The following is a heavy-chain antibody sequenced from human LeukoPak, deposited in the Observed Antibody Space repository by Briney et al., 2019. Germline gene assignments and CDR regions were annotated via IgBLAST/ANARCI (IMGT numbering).Heavy chain of an antibody. Sequence: SEALSLTCTVSGGSISSSYWSWIRQPPGKGLEWIGYIYYSGSTNYTPSLKSRVSISVDTSKNQLSLNLSSVTAADTAVYYCATSSGWYYFDSWGQGTLVTVSS. CDR3: ATSSGWYYFDS. J-gene: IGHJ4*02. V-gene: IGHV4-59*01. CDR2: IYYSGST. D-gene: IGHD6-19*01. CDR1: GGSISSSY.